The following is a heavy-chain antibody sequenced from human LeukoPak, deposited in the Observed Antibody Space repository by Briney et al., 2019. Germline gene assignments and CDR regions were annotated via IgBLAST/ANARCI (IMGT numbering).Heavy chain of an antibody. CDR2: IYSGGST. J-gene: IGHJ6*03. CDR3: ARNRGITIFGYYYYYMDV. V-gene: IGHV3-66*02. Sequence: GGSLRLSCAASGFTVSSNYMSWGRQAPGKGLEWVSVIYSGGSTYYADSVKGRFTVSRDNSKNTLYLQMNSLRAEDTAVYYCARNRGITIFGYYYYYMDVWGKGTTVTVSS. D-gene: IGHD3-3*01. CDR1: GFTVSSNY.